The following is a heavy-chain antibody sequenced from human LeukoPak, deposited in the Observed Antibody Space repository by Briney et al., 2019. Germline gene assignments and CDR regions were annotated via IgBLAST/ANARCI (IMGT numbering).Heavy chain of an antibody. CDR1: GFTFSSYA. Sequence: GGSLRLSCAASGFTFSSYAMSWVRQAPGKGLEWVSAISGSGGSTYYADSVKGRFTIPRDNSKNTLYLQMNSLRAEDTAVYYCAKDRTAGQLIYGTDVWGQGTTVTVSS. D-gene: IGHD6-13*01. J-gene: IGHJ6*02. V-gene: IGHV3-23*01. CDR3: AKDRTAGQLIYGTDV. CDR2: ISGSGGST.